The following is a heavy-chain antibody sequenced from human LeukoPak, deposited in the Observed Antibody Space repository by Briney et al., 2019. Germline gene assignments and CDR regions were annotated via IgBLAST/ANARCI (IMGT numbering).Heavy chain of an antibody. V-gene: IGHV3-74*01. CDR2: IKSDGST. D-gene: IGHD3-16*01. J-gene: IGHJ4*02. Sequence: PGGSLRLSCAASGFTFSSYWMHWVRQAPGKGLVWVSRIKSDGSTRYADSVKGRFTISRDNSKNTLYLQMNSLRAEDTAVYYCARAGGLQLFDYWGQGTLVTVSS. CDR3: ARAGGLQLFDY. CDR1: GFTFSSYW.